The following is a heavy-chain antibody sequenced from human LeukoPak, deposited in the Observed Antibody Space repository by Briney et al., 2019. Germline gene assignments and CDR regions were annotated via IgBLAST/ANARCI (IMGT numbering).Heavy chain of an antibody. CDR1: GFKFTAFP. CDR3: AKDRGY. CDR2: ISGSGDRT. J-gene: IGHJ4*02. Sequence: GGSLRLSCAASGFKFTAFPMTWVRQAPGKALEWVSAISGSGDRTYYADFVKGRFTISRDNSRNTLYLQMNSLRVEDTAVYYCAKDRGYWGLGTLVTVSS. V-gene: IGHV3-23*01.